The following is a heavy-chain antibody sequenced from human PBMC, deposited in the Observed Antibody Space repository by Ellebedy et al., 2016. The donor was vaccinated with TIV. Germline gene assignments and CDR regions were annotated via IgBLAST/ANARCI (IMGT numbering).Heavy chain of an antibody. J-gene: IGHJ6*02. V-gene: IGHV1-2*02. CDR1: GYTFTGYY. CDR2: INPNSGGT. D-gene: IGHD1-1*01. CDR3: ARKGPGPIDTSQDYYYYGMDV. Sequence: AASVKVSCKASGYTFTGYYMHWVRQAPGQGLEWMGWINPNSGGTNYAQKFQGRVTMTRDTSISTAYMELSRLRSDDTAVYYCARKGPGPIDTSQDYYYYGMDVWGQGTTVTVSS.